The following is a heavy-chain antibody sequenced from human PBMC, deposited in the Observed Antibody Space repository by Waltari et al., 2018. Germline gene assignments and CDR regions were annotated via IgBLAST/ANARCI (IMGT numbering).Heavy chain of an antibody. Sequence: QVQLQESGPGLVKPSETLSLTCAVSGYSISSGYYWGWIRQPPGKGLEWIGSIYHSGSTYYNPSLKSRVTISVDTSKNQFSLKLSSVTAADTAVYYCARVDTVFDYWGQGTLVTVSS. CDR3: ARVDTVFDY. CDR2: IYHSGST. V-gene: IGHV4-38-2*01. J-gene: IGHJ4*02. CDR1: GYSISSGYY. D-gene: IGHD2-8*02.